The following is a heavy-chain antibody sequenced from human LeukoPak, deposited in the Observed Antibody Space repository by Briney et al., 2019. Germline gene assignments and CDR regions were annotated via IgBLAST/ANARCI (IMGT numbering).Heavy chain of an antibody. J-gene: IGHJ5*02. D-gene: IGHD1-26*01. CDR3: VRQSQVGATDP. CDR2: IYYSGST. CDR1: GGSISSGTYY. V-gene: IGHV4-39*01. Sequence: SETLSLTCTVSGGSISSGTYYWGWIRQPPGKGLEWIGSIYYSGSTYYNPPLKSRVTISLDTSKNQFSLTLSSVTAADTAVYYCVRQSQVGATDPWGQGTLVTVSS.